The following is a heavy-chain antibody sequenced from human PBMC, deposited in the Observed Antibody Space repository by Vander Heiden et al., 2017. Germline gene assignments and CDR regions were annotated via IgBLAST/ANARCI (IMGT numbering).Heavy chain of an antibody. Sequence: QVQLQESGPGLVKPSETLSLTCTVSGASISTYYWSWIRQPPGKGLEWIGYIYYSGSTNYNPSLESRVTISVDTSKNQFSLKLSSVTAADTAVYYCARQSPGYYYYGMDVWGQGTTVTVSS. CDR2: IYYSGST. V-gene: IGHV4-59*01. D-gene: IGHD7-27*01. CDR3: ARQSPGYYYYGMDV. CDR1: GASISTYY. J-gene: IGHJ6*02.